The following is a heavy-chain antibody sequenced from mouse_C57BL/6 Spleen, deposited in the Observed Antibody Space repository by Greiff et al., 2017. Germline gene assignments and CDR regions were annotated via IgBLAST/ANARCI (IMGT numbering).Heavy chain of an antibody. CDR3: ARAIGGYWYFDV. CDR2: IDPSDSYT. J-gene: IGHJ1*03. CDR1: GYTFTSYW. V-gene: IGHV1-50*01. Sequence: VQLQQPGAELVKPGASVKLSCKASGYTFTSYWMQWVKQRPGQGLEWIGEIDPSDSYTNYNQKFKGKATLTVDTSSSTAYMQLSSLTSEDSAVYYCARAIGGYWYFDVWGTGTTVTVPS.